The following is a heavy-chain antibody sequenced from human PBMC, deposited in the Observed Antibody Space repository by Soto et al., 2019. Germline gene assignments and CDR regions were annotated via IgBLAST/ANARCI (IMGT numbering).Heavy chain of an antibody. Sequence: EVQLVESGGMLVQPGGSLRLSCAASGFSVSSNYMSWVRQAPGKGLEGVSVIYSGGGTGYADSVKGRFSISRDSSKNTLYLQMNSLRAEDTAVYYCARHDGSYYMSGDYWGQGTLVTVSS. D-gene: IGHD1-26*01. CDR1: GFSVSSNY. V-gene: IGHV3-66*04. CDR2: IYSGGGT. CDR3: ARHDGSYYMSGDY. J-gene: IGHJ4*02.